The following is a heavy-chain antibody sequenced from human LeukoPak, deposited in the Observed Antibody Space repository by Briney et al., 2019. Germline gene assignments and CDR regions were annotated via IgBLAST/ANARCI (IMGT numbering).Heavy chain of an antibody. V-gene: IGHV4-34*01. J-gene: IGHJ4*02. CDR3: ARATYSSSLGY. D-gene: IGHD6-13*01. CDR1: GGSFSGYY. Sequence: SETLSLTCAVYGGSFSGYYWSWIRQPPGKGLEWIGEINHSGSTNYNPSHKSRVTISVDTSKNQFSLKLSSVLAADTAVYYCARATYSSSLGYWGQGTLVTVSS. CDR2: INHSGST.